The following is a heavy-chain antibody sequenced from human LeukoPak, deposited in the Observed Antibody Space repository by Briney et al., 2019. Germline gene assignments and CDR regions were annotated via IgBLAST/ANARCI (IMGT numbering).Heavy chain of an antibody. CDR2: IRYDGSNK. D-gene: IGHD3-10*01. J-gene: IGHJ4*02. CDR1: GFTFSSYG. V-gene: IGHV3-30*02. CDR3: AKELLTGFGEFSLDY. Sequence: GGSLRLSCAASGFTFSSYGMHWVRQAPGKGLEWVAFIRYDGSNKYYADSVKGRFTISRDKSKNTLYLQMNSLRAEDTAVYYCAKELLTGFGEFSLDYWGQGTLVTVSS.